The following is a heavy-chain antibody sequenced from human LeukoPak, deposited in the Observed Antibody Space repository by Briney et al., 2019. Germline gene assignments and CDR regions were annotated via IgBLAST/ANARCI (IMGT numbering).Heavy chain of an antibody. CDR2: INWYGGST. V-gene: IGHV3-20*04. J-gene: IGHJ4*02. CDR3: ARDQSYYDSSGYYYPY. Sequence: GGSLRLFRAASGFTLDDHVMRWVRPAPGKGLEWVSGINWYGGSTGYADSVKGRFTISRDNAKNSLYLQMNSLRAEDTALYYCARDQSYYDSSGYYYPYWGQGTLVTVSS. CDR1: GFTLDDHV. D-gene: IGHD3-22*01.